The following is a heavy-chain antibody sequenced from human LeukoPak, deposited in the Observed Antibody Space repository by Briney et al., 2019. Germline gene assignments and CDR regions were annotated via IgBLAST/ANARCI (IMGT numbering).Heavy chain of an antibody. J-gene: IGHJ3*02. Sequence: GRSLRLSCAASGFTFSNYGMHWVRQAPGKGLEWVSFISSYSSNIYYADSVKGRFTISRDNAKNSLYLQMNSLRAEDTAVYYCARDRVYGSGSPDAFDIWGQGTMVTVSS. CDR1: GFTFSNYG. V-gene: IGHV3-21*01. CDR2: ISSYSSNI. CDR3: ARDRVYGSGSPDAFDI. D-gene: IGHD3-10*01.